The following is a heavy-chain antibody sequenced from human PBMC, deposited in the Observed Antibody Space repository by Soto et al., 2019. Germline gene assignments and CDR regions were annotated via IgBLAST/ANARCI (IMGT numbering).Heavy chain of an antibody. D-gene: IGHD3-10*01. Sequence: SLRLSCAASGFTFSRYSMNWVRQAPGKGLEWVSYISSSGVNIYYADFVKGRFTISRDNAQNSVFLEMNSLRDEDTAVYFCVRDHEYYYGSGTYDYYGMDVWGQGTTVTVSS. CDR2: ISSSGVNI. CDR1: GFTFSRYS. V-gene: IGHV3-48*02. J-gene: IGHJ6*02. CDR3: VRDHEYYYGSGTYDYYGMDV.